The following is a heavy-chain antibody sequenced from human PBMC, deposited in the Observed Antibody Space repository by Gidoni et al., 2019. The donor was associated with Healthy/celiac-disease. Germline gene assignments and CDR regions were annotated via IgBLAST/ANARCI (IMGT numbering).Heavy chain of an antibody. D-gene: IGHD3-22*01. J-gene: IGHJ4*02. CDR2: IKSKTDGGTT. V-gene: IGHV3-15*01. CDR3: TTEETYYYDSSGALRLKPFDY. CDR1: GFTFRNAW. Sequence: EVQLVESGGGLVKHGVSLRLSCAASGFTFRNAWMIWVRQAPGKGLEWVGRIKSKTDGGTTDYAATVKGRFTISRDDSKNTLYLQMNSLKTEDTAVYYCTTEETYYYDSSGALRLKPFDYWGQGTLVTVSS.